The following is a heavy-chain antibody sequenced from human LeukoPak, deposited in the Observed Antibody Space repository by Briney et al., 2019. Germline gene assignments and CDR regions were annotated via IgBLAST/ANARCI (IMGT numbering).Heavy chain of an antibody. D-gene: IGHD4-17*01. CDR2: IKSKTDGGTT. J-gene: IGHJ4*02. V-gene: IGHV3-15*01. CDR1: GFTLSNAW. CDR3: TTLNYYGDYGGYFDY. Sequence: PGGSLRLSCAASGFTLSNAWMSWVRQAPGKGLEWVGRIKSKTDGGTTDYAAPVKGRFTISRDDSKNTLYLQMNSLKTEDTAVYYCTTLNYYGDYGGYFDYWGQGTLVTVSS.